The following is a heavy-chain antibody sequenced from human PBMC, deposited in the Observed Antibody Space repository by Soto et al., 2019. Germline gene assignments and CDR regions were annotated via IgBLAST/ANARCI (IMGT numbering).Heavy chain of an antibody. V-gene: IGHV3-30*18. J-gene: IGHJ4*02. CDR1: GFTFSSYG. D-gene: IGHD2-15*01. CDR3: AKDLFGGTS. CDR2: ISYDGSNK. Sequence: QVQLVESGGGVVQPGRSLRLSCAASGFTFSSYGMHWVRQAPGKGLEWVAVISYDGSNKYYADSVKGRFTKSRDNSKNTLYLQMNSRRAEDTAVYYCAKDLFGGTSGGQGTLVTVCS.